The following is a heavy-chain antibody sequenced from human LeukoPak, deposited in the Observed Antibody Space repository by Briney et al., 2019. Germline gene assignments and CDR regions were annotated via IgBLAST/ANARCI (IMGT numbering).Heavy chain of an antibody. CDR1: GFTFSSYG. J-gene: IGHJ6*03. D-gene: IGHD4-11*01. Sequence: PGGSLRLSCAASGFTFSSYGMHWVRQAPGKGLEWVGRIKSKTDGGTTDYAAPVKGRFTISRDDSKNTLYLQMNSLKTEDTAVYYCTTGYGADTVTPWDYYYYYMDVWGKGTTVTVSS. CDR3: TTGYGADTVTPWDYYYYYMDV. V-gene: IGHV3-15*01. CDR2: IKSKTDGGTT.